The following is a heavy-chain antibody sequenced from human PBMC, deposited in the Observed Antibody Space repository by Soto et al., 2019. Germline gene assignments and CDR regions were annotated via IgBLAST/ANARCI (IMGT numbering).Heavy chain of an antibody. CDR1: GGAFSDYA. CDR2: IMPIFRAP. D-gene: IGHD2-15*01. J-gene: IGHJ6*02. CDR3: ASWLKGPDIGNYYYGMDV. Sequence: QVQLVQSGAEVKKPGSSVKVSCKASGGAFSDYAFSWVRQAPGQGLEWLGGIMPIFRAPDYAQKFQGRVTITADEFMRKAYMEMNSLRSEDTAVYYCASWLKGPDIGNYYYGMDVWGQGTTVTVS. V-gene: IGHV1-69*12.